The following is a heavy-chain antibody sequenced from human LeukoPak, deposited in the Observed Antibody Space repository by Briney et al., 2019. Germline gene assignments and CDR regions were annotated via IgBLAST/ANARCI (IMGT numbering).Heavy chain of an antibody. J-gene: IGHJ2*01. V-gene: IGHV4-34*01. CDR2: INHSGST. D-gene: IGHD6-13*01. CDR3: AREASWYEDEDWYFDL. CDR1: GGSFSGYY. Sequence: SETLSLTCAVYGGSFSGYYWSWIRQPPGKGLEWIGEINHSGSTNYNPSLKSRVTISVDTSKNQFSLKLSSVTAADTAVYYCAREASWYEDEDWYFDLWGRGTLVTVSS.